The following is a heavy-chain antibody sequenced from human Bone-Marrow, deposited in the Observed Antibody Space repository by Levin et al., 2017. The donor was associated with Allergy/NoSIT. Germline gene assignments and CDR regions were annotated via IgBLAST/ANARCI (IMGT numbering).Heavy chain of an antibody. CDR2: INSDGSST. J-gene: IGHJ6*02. CDR3: ARDLSSSLLRSSWLHEDGMDV. Sequence: GGSLRLSCAASGFTFSSYWMHWVRQAPGKGLVWVSRINSDGSSTSYADSVKGRFTISRDNAKNTLYLQMNSLRAEDTAVYYCARDLSSSLLRSSWLHEDGMDVWGQGTTVTVSS. V-gene: IGHV3-74*01. CDR1: GFTFSSYW. D-gene: IGHD6-13*01.